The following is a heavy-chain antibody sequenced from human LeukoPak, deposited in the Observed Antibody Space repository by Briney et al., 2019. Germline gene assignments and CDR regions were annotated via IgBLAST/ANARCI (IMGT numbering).Heavy chain of an antibody. Sequence: SQTLSLTCTVSGGSISSGDYYWSWIRQPPGKGLEWIAYIYYSGTAYYNPSLKSRVAISVDTSKNQFSLKLNSVAAADTAVYYCARNRDGYNSFDYWGQGTLVTVSS. D-gene: IGHD5-24*01. V-gene: IGHV4-30-4*08. J-gene: IGHJ4*02. CDR1: GGSISSGDYY. CDR2: IYYSGTA. CDR3: ARNRDGYNSFDY.